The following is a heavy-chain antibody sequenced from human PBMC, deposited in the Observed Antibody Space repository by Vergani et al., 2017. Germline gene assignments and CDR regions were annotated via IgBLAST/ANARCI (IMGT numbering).Heavy chain of an antibody. Sequence: QVQLQESGPGLVKPSQTLSLTCTVSGASINNDFYYWHWIRQPAGKGLVWIGRIYVSGITDYNSSLQSRVSMSVDTSKNQFSLTLTSVTAADTAVYYCARDNKQLRQRAFDLWGQGTMVTVSS. CDR1: GASINNDFYY. J-gene: IGHJ3*01. CDR2: IYVSGIT. D-gene: IGHD4-23*01. CDR3: ARDNKQLRQRAFDL. V-gene: IGHV4-61*02.